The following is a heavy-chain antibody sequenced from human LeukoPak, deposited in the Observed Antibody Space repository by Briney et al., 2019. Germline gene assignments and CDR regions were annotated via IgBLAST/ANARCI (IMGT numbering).Heavy chain of an antibody. Sequence: SQTLSLTCAISGDSVSSTSTAWNWLRQSPSRGLEWLGRAYYRSKWYNDYAVSVKSRIAINPDTSKNQFSLHLNSGTPEDTAVYYCARGRVGYYDSWGQGTLVTVSS. J-gene: IGHJ4*02. CDR2: AYYRSKWYN. CDR1: GDSVSSTSTA. D-gene: IGHD1-26*01. CDR3: ARGRVGYYDS. V-gene: IGHV6-1*01.